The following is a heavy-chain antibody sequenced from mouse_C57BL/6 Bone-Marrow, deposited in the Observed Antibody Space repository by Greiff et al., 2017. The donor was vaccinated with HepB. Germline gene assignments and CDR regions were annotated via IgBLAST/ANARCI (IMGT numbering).Heavy chain of an antibody. D-gene: IGHD2-2*01. CDR2: IWTGGGT. CDR1: GFSLTSYA. CDR3: AREGYDGGGYAMDY. V-gene: IGHV2-9-1*01. Sequence: QVQLQQSGPGLVAPSQSLSITCTVSGFSLTSYAISWVRQPPGKGLEWLGVIWTGGGTNYNSALKSRLSISKDNSKSQVFLKMNSLQTDDTARYYCAREGYDGGGYAMDYWGQGTSVTVSS. J-gene: IGHJ4*01.